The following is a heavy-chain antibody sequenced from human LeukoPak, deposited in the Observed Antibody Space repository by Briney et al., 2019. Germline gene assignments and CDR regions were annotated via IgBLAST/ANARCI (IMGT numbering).Heavy chain of an antibody. CDR1: GFTFDDYA. D-gene: IGHD6-19*01. J-gene: IGHJ3*02. CDR3: AKDPLAVAGQGAFDI. V-gene: IGHV3-43*02. Sequence: PGGSLRLSCAASGFTFDDYAMHWVRQAPAKGLEWVSLISGDGGSTYYADSVKGRFTISRDNSKNSLYLQMNSLRTEDTALYYCAKDPLAVAGQGAFDIWGQGTMVTVSS. CDR2: ISGDGGST.